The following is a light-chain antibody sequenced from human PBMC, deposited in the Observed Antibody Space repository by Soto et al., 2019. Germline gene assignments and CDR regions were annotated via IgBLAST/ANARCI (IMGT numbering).Light chain of an antibody. CDR3: QELNSYPFT. J-gene: IGKJ3*01. V-gene: IGKV1-9*01. Sequence: DIPFTQSPSFLPAPVGDRVTITCRASQGISSYLAWYQQKPGKAPKLLNYAASTLQSGVPSRFSGSGSGTEFTLSISSLQPEDVATYYCQELNSYPFTSGPGTKVDIK. CDR2: AAS. CDR1: QGISSY.